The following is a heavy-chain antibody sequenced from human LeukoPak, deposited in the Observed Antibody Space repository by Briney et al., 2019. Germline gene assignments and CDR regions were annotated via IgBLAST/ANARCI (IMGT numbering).Heavy chain of an antibody. Sequence: GGSLRLSCAGSGFTFNTYAMSWVRQAPGKGLEWVSGITGTGGNTYYADSVKGRFTISRVNSKNTLYLQMNTLRAEDTAVYYCAKKFSTGLDPWGQGTLVTVSS. CDR3: AKKFSTGLDP. CDR2: ITGTGGNT. CDR1: GFTFNTYA. D-gene: IGHD2-2*01. J-gene: IGHJ5*02. V-gene: IGHV3-23*01.